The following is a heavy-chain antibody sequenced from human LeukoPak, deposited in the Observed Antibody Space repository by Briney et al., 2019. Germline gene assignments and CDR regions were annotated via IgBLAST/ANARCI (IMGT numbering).Heavy chain of an antibody. CDR2: IKSKTDGGTT. D-gene: IGHD3-3*01. CDR3: TTDRDFGSHGDAPHDY. CDR1: GSTFSNAW. J-gene: IGHJ4*02. Sequence: GGSLRLSCAASGSTFSNAWMSWVRQAPGKGLEWVGRIKSKTDGGTTDYAAPVKGRFTISRDDSKNTLYLQMNSLKTEDTAVYYCTTDRDFGSHGDAPHDYWGQGTLVTVSS. V-gene: IGHV3-15*01.